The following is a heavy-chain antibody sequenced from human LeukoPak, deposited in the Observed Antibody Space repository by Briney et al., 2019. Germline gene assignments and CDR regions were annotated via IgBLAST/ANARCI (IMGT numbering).Heavy chain of an antibody. CDR3: ARDSYYDSSGYYAGYDY. Sequence: SETLSLTCTVSGGSISSGGYYWRWIRQPPGKGLEWIGYIYYSGSTNYNPSPKSRVTISVDTSKNQFSLKLSSVTAADTAVYYCARDSYYDSSGYYAGYDYWGQGTLVTVSS. V-gene: IGHV4-61*08. J-gene: IGHJ4*02. CDR2: IYYSGST. CDR1: GGSISSGGYY. D-gene: IGHD3-22*01.